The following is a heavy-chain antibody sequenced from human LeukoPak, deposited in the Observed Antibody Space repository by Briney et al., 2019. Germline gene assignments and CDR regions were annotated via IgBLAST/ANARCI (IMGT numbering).Heavy chain of an antibody. CDR1: GFTLSTYW. V-gene: IGHV3-7*01. D-gene: IGHD4-11*01. CDR3: ARDLTVTNFDY. CDR2: IKQDGSEK. Sequence: GGSLRLSCAASGFTLSTYWMNWVRQAPGKGLEWVATIKQDGSEKYYVDSVKGRFTISRDNAKNSLYLQMNSLRAEDTAVYYCARDLTVTNFDYWGQGTLVTVSS. J-gene: IGHJ4*02.